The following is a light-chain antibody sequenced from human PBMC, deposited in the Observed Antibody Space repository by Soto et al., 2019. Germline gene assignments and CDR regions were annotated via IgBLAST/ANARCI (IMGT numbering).Light chain of an antibody. CDR2: LNSDGSH. J-gene: IGLJ2*01. CDR1: SGHSNYA. V-gene: IGLV4-69*01. Sequence: QPVLTQSPSASASLGASVKLTCTLSSGHSNYAIAWHQQQPEKGPRYLMKLNSDGSHSKGDGIPDRFSGSSSGAERYLTISSLQSEDEADYSCQTWGTGIVVFGGGTKVTVL. CDR3: QTWGTGIVV.